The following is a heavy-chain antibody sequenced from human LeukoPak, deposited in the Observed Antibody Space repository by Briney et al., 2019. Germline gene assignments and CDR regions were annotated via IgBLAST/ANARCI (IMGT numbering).Heavy chain of an antibody. CDR2: INPSSGGT. J-gene: IGHJ6*02. V-gene: IGHV1-2*02. Sequence: ASVKVSCKASGYTFTGYYMHWVRQAPGQGLEWMGWINPSSGGTNYAQKFQGRVTMTRDTSISTAYMELSRLRSDDTAVYYCARSQGYSSGWYRHYYYGMDVWGQGTTVTVSS. CDR3: ARSQGYSSGWYRHYYYGMDV. CDR1: GYTFTGYY. D-gene: IGHD6-19*01.